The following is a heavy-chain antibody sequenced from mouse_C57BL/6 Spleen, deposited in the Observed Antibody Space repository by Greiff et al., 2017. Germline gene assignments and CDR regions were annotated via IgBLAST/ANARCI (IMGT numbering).Heavy chain of an antibody. V-gene: IGHV5-4*03. J-gene: IGHJ3*01. Sequence: EVMLVESGEGLVKPGGSLKLSCAASGFTFSSYAMSWVRQTPEKRLEWVATISDGGSYTYYPDNVKGRFTISRDNAKNNLYLQMSHLKSEDTAMYYCARGDLFAYWGQGTLVTVSA. CDR2: ISDGGSYT. CDR1: GFTFSSYA. CDR3: ARGDLFAY. D-gene: IGHD3-3*01.